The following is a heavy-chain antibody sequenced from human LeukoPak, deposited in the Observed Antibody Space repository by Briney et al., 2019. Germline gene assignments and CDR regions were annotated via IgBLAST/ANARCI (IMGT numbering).Heavy chain of an antibody. CDR3: AMGGGERGFDY. CDR1: GGTISSSSYY. J-gene: IGHJ4*02. D-gene: IGHD1-1*01. CDR2: IYYSGST. V-gene: IGHV4-39*07. Sequence: PSETLSLTCTVSGGTISSSSYYWGWIRQPPGKGLEWIGSIYYSGSTYYNPSLKSRVTISVDTSKNQFSLKLSSVTAADTAVYYCAMGGGERGFDYWGQGTLVTVSS.